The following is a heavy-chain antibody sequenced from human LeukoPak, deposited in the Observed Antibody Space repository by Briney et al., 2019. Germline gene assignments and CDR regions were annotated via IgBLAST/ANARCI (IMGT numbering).Heavy chain of an antibody. D-gene: IGHD4-17*01. J-gene: IGHJ4*02. CDR2: ITPMFETT. CDR3: ATDLSPDDYGGI. CDR1: VGTFSSFA. Sequence: ASVKVSCKASVGTFSSFAISWVRQAPGQGLEWMGRITPMFETTNYAQNFQGRVTITADKSTSTAYMDLSSLKSDDTAVYYFATDLSPDDYGGIWGQGTLVTVSS. V-gene: IGHV1-69*06.